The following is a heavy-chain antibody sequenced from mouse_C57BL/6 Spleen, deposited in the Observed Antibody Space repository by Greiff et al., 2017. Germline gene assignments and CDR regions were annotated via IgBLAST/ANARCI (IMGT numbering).Heavy chain of an antibody. CDR1: GFSLSTSGMG. J-gene: IGHJ1*03. CDR3: ARLYYGSRKYFDV. D-gene: IGHD1-1*01. Sequence: VKLMESGPGILQSSQTLSLTCSFSGFSLSTSGMGVSWIRQPSGKGLEWLAHIYWDDDKRYNPSLKSRLTISKDTSRNQVFLKITSVDTADTATYYCARLYYGSRKYFDVWGTGTTVTVSS. CDR2: IYWDDDK. V-gene: IGHV8-12*01.